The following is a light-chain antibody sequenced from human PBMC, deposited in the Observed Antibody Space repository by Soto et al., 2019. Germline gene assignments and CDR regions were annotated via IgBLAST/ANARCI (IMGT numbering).Light chain of an antibody. J-gene: IGLJ2*01. CDR2: EVS. V-gene: IGLV2-8*01. CDR1: SSDVGGYKY. CDR3: SLYAATNIVV. Sequence: QSALTQPPSASGSPGQSVTISCTGASSDVGGYKYVSWYQQHPGKAPKVIIYEVSKRASGLSDRFSGSKSGNTASLTVSGLQAEDEADYYCSLYAATNIVVFGGGTKVTVL.